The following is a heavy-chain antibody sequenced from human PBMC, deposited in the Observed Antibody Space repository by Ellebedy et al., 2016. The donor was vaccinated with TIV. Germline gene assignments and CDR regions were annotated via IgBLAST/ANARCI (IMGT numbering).Heavy chain of an antibody. Sequence: PGGSLRLSCAASGFSSTSNGMHWVRQVPGKGLEWVAFIPFDGSNTYYSDSVKGRFTISRDLSENTLYLQMDSLRPEDTAIYYCARDPGGYTLAFWGQGTLVTVSS. V-gene: IGHV3-30*02. CDR3: ARDPGGYTLAF. CDR2: IPFDGSNT. CDR1: GFSSTSNG. D-gene: IGHD5-24*01. J-gene: IGHJ4*02.